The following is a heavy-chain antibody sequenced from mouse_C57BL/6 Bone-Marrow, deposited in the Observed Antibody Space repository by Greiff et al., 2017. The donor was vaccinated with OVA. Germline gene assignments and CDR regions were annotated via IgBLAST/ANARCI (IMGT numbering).Heavy chain of an antibody. J-gene: IGHJ2*01. CDR2: IWRGGST. D-gene: IGHD2-4*01. CDR1: GFSLTSYG. V-gene: IGHV2-5*01. Sequence: QVQLQQSGPGLVQPSQSLSITCTVSGFSLTSYGVHWVRQSPGKGLEWLGVIWRGGSTAYNAAFMSSLSITKDNSKSQVFFKMNSLQADDTAIYYCAKNTLLRRGAYCDNWGQGTTLTVSS. CDR3: AKNTLLRRGAYCDN.